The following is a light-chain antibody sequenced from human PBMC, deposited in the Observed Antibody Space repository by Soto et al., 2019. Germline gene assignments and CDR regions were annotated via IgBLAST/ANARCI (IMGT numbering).Light chain of an antibody. CDR3: MQGSHWPYT. V-gene: IGKV2-30*01. CDR1: QSLIYKDGNTY. J-gene: IGKJ2*01. Sequence: DVAMTQSPLSLPVTLGQPASISCRSSQSLIYKDGNTYLNWSQQRPGQSPRRLIYRVSNRDSAIPDRFSGSGSGTDFTLKISRVEAEDVGVYYCMQGSHWPYTFGQGTKLEIK. CDR2: RVS.